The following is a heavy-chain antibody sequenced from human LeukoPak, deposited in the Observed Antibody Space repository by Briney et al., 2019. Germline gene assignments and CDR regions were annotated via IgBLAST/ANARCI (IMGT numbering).Heavy chain of an antibody. V-gene: IGHV4-30-2*01. CDR1: GGSISSGGYS. CDR3: ARGGYYYDSSGFHSDAFNI. D-gene: IGHD3-22*01. J-gene: IGHJ3*02. Sequence: PSQTLSLTCAVSGGSISSGGYSWSWIRQPPGKGLEWIGYIYHSGSTYYNPSLKSRVTISVDRSKNQFSLKLSSVTAADTAVYYCARGGYYYDSSGFHSDAFNIWGQGTMVTVSS. CDR2: IYHSGST.